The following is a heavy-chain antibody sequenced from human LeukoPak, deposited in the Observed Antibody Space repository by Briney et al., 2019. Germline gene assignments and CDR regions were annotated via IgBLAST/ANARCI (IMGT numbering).Heavy chain of an antibody. J-gene: IGHJ4*02. CDR3: ARQLVATAPLGY. V-gene: IGHV4-4*09. D-gene: IGHD5-12*01. Sequence: PSETLSLTCTVSSGSMGYYYWTWIRQPPGMGLEWIGYIYTSGTTNYNPSLKSRITMSVDTSRNQFSLKLSSVTAAYTAVYYCARQLVATAPLGYWGQGTLVTVSS. CDR2: IYTSGTT. CDR1: SGSMGYYY.